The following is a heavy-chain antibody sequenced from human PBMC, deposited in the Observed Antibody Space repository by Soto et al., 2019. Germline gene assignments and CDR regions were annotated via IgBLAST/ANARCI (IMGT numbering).Heavy chain of an antibody. J-gene: IGHJ6*03. V-gene: IGHV4-4*02. D-gene: IGHD3-10*01. Sequence: PSETLSLTCAVSSGSISSSSWWSWVRQPPGKGLEWIGEIYHSGSTNYNPSLKSRVTISVDKSKNQFSLKLSSVTAADTAVYYCARTYYYGSGSYYNSAAEHYYYYYMDVWGKGTTVTVSS. CDR1: SGSISSSSW. CDR3: ARTYYYGSGSYYNSAAEHYYYYYMDV. CDR2: IYHSGST.